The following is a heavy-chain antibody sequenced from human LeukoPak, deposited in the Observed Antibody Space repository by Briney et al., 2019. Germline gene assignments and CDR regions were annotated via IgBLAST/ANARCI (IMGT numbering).Heavy chain of an antibody. CDR1: GYTFTGYY. V-gene: IGHV1-2*02. J-gene: IGHJ6*03. D-gene: IGHD2-2*01. CDR2: INPNNGGT. Sequence: ASVKVSCKASGYTFTGYYIHWVRQAPGQGLEWMGWINPNNGGTNYAQKFQGRVTMTRDTSISTAYMELSRPRSDDTAVYYCARDISTSSFYYYNYMDVWGKGTTVTVSS. CDR3: ARDISTSSFYYYNYMDV.